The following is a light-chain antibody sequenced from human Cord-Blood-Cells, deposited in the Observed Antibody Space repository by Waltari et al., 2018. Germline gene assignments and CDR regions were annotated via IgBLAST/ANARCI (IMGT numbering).Light chain of an antibody. Sequence: QSALTQPASVSGSPGQSITISCTGTSSDVGGYNHVSWYQQHPGKAPKLMIYEVSNRPSGVSKRFSGSKSGNTASLTISGLQAEDEADYYCSSYTSSSWVFGGGTKLTVL. CDR2: EVS. CDR3: SSYTSSSWV. J-gene: IGLJ3*02. CDR1: SSDVGGYNH. V-gene: IGLV2-14*01.